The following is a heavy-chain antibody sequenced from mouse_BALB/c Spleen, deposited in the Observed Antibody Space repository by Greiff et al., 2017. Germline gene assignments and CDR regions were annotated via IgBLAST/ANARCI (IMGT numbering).Heavy chain of an antibody. D-gene: IGHD1-1*01. Sequence: QVQLKESGPGLVAPSQSLSITCTVSGFSLTSYGVPWVRQPPGKGLEWMGVIWAGGSTNYNSALMSRLSISKDNSKSQVFLKMNSLQTDDTAMYYCARGTYYYGSSYGAMDYWGQGTSVTVSS. CDR1: GFSLTSYG. CDR2: IWAGGST. J-gene: IGHJ4*01. V-gene: IGHV2-9*02. CDR3: ARGTYYYGSSYGAMDY.